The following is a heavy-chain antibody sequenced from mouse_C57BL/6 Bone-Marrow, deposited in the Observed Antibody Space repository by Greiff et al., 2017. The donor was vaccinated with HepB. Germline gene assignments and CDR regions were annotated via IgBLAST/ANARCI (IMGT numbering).Heavy chain of an antibody. V-gene: IGHV5-4*03. CDR1: GFTFSSYA. D-gene: IGHD1-1*01. Sequence: EVNVVESGGGLVKPGGSLKLSCAASGFTFSSYAMSWVRQTPEKRLEWVATISDGGSYTYYPDNVKGRFTISRDNAKNNLYLQMSHLKSEDTAMYYCARGAYGSSYDYWGQGTTLTVSS. J-gene: IGHJ2*01. CDR3: ARGAYGSSYDY. CDR2: ISDGGSYT.